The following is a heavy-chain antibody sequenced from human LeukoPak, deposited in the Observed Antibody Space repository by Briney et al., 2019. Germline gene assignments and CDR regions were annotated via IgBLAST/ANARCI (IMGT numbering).Heavy chain of an antibody. J-gene: IGHJ4*02. CDR2: INPNTGGT. Sequence: ASVKVSCKTSGYTFTGYYMHRVRQAPGQGLEWMGWINPNTGGTNYAQKFQGRVTMTSDTSISTAYMELSSLKSDDTAMYYCARAPMIVVVFPPRLDFWGQGTLVTVSS. D-gene: IGHD3-22*01. CDR3: ARAPMIVVVFPPRLDF. CDR1: GYTFTGYY. V-gene: IGHV1-2*02.